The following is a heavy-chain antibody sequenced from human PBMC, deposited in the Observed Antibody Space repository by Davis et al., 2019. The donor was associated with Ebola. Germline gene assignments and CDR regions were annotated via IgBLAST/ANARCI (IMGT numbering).Heavy chain of an antibody. Sequence: GESLKISCKGSGYSFTSYWIGWVRQMPGKGLEWMGIIYPGDSDTRYSPSFQGQATISADKSISTAYLQWSSLKASDTAMYYCARRDCSGGSCPWGAFDIWGQGTMVTVSS. CDR3: ARRDCSGGSCPWGAFDI. D-gene: IGHD2-15*01. V-gene: IGHV5-51*01. J-gene: IGHJ3*02. CDR2: IYPGDSDT. CDR1: GYSFTSYW.